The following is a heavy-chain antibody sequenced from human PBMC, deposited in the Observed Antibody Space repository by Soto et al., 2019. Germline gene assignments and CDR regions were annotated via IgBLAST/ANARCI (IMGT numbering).Heavy chain of an antibody. CDR2: LSSSGDGT. J-gene: IGHJ4*02. Sequence: GGSLGLCCAASGFTFSSSVMSGVRQAPGKGLEWVSSLSSSGDGTYYADSVKGRFTISRDNAKNSLYLQMNRLRAEDTAVYYCARVAAAAPVDYWGQGTLVTVSS. D-gene: IGHD6-13*01. V-gene: IGHV3-21*01. CDR1: GFTFSSSV. CDR3: ARVAAAAPVDY.